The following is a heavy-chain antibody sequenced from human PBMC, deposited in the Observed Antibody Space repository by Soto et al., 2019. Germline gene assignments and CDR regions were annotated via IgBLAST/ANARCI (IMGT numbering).Heavy chain of an antibody. CDR2: IIPIFGTA. Sequence: ASVKVSCKASGGTFSSYAISWVRQAPGQGLEWMGGIIPIFGTAKYAQKFQGRVTITADESTSTAYMELSSLRSEDTAVYYCARDNLEYISSSPYYYYGTDVWGKGPTVTVSS. CDR1: GGTFSSYA. J-gene: IGHJ6*04. D-gene: IGHD6-6*01. CDR3: ARDNLEYISSSPYYYYGTDV. V-gene: IGHV1-69*13.